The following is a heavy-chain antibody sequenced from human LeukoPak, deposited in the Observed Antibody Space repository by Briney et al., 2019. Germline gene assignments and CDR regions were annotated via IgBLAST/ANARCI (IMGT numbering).Heavy chain of an antibody. Sequence: SETLSLTCTVSGGSISSSSYYWGWIRQPPGKGLEWIGSIYYSGSTYYNPSLKSRVTISVDTSKNQFSLKLSSVTAADTAVYYCARASPWLSNDAFDIWGQGTMVTVSS. CDR3: ARASPWLSNDAFDI. J-gene: IGHJ3*02. V-gene: IGHV4-39*01. CDR2: IYYSGST. D-gene: IGHD3-22*01. CDR1: GGSISSSSYY.